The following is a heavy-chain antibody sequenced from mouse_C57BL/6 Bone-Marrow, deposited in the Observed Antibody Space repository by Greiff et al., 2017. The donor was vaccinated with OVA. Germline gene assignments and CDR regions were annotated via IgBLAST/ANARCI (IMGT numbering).Heavy chain of an antibody. J-gene: IGHJ4*01. V-gene: IGHV14-4*01. CDR1: GFNIKDDY. D-gene: IGHD2-14*01. CDR2: IDPENGDT. CDR3: TTRGYDCAMDY. Sequence: EVQLQESGAELVRPGASVKLSCTASGFNIKDDYMHWVKQRPEQGLEWIGCIDPENGDTEYASKFQGKATITADTSSNTAYLQLSSLTSEDTAVYYCTTRGYDCAMDYWGQGTSVTVSS.